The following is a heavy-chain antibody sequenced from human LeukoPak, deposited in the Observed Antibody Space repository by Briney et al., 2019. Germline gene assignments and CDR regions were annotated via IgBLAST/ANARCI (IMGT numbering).Heavy chain of an antibody. CDR3: ARDYCSGGSCYGNFDY. CDR1: GFTFTSYH. CDR2: ISSDGIPH. J-gene: IGHJ4*02. D-gene: IGHD2-15*01. Sequence: AGRSLRLSCVVSGFTFTSYHTHWVRQAPGKGPEWAAFISSDGIPHSYADSVKGRFTISRDNAKNSLYLQMNSLRAEDTAVYYCARDYCSGGSCYGNFDYWGQGTLVTVSS. V-gene: IGHV3-30*04.